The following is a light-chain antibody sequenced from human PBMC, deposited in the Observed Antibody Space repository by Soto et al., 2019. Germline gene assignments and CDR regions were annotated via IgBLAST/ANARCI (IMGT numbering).Light chain of an antibody. CDR1: QSVSTW. CDR3: QHYESYPLT. CDR2: KAS. Sequence: DIRMTQSPSTLSASVGDRVSIACRASQSVSTWLAWYQQKPGKAPKLLIYKASTLESGVPSRFSGGGSGTEFTLTISGLQPDDFPTYFCQHYESYPLTFGGGTKVHIK. V-gene: IGKV1-5*03. J-gene: IGKJ4*01.